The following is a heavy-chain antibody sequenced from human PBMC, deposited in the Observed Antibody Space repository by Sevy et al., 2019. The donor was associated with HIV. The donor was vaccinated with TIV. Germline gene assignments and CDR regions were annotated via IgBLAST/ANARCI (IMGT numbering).Heavy chain of an antibody. V-gene: IGHV1-18*01. CDR1: GYTFTSYG. J-gene: IGHJ3*02. Sequence: ASVKVSCKASGYTFTSYGISWVRQAPGRELEWMGWINAYNGNTNYAQTLQGRVTMTTDTSTSTAYMELRSLRSDDTAVDFCARDYYDSCGYYYPSYFDIWGQGTMVTVSS. D-gene: IGHD3-22*01. CDR2: INAYNGNT. CDR3: ARDYYDSCGYYYPSYFDI.